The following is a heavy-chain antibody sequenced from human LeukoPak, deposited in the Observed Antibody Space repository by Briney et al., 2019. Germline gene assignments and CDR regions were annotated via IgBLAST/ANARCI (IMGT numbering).Heavy chain of an antibody. J-gene: IGHJ4*02. Sequence: RPSETLSLTCTVSGGSISSINGNYCSWIRQPPGKGLEWIGYIYNSGSTNYNPSLKSRVTISVDTSKNKFSLKLSSVTAADTAVYYCARQAGGNSGPFDYWGQGTVVTVSS. CDR1: GGSISSINGNY. D-gene: IGHD4-23*01. CDR2: IYNSGST. CDR3: ARQAGGNSGPFDY. V-gene: IGHV4-61*05.